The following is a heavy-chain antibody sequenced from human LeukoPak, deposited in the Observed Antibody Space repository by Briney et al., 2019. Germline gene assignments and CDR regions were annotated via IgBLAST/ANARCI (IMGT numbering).Heavy chain of an antibody. Sequence: GGSLRLSCAASGFTFSSYTMNWVRQAPGKGLEWVSAVSGSGVGTYYADSVKGRFTISRDNAKNSLYLQMNSLRAEDTAVYYCARDWDTMVRGVSDYWGQGTLVTVSS. V-gene: IGHV3-23*01. J-gene: IGHJ4*02. CDR1: GFTFSSYT. CDR2: VSGSGVGT. CDR3: ARDWDTMVRGVSDY. D-gene: IGHD3-10*01.